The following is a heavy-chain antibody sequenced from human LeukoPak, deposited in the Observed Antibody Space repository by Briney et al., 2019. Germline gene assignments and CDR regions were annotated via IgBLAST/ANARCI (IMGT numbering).Heavy chain of an antibody. V-gene: IGHV3-30*02. CDR3: AKNRYDFWSGYSTSSFDY. J-gene: IGHJ4*02. CDR2: IRYDGSNK. CDR1: GFTFRSYG. Sequence: PGGSPRLSCAASGFTFRSYGMHWVRQAPGKGLEWVAFIRYDGSNKYYADSVKGRFTISRDNSKNTLYLQMNSLRAEDTAVYYCAKNRYDFWSGYSTSSFDYWGQGTLVTVSS. D-gene: IGHD3-3*01.